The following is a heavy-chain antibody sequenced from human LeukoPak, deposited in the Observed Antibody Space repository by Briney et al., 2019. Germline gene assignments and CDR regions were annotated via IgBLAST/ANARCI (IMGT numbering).Heavy chain of an antibody. CDR1: GFTFSNYG. V-gene: IGHV3-30*03. J-gene: IGHJ4*02. Sequence: GRSLRLSCAASGFTFSNYGMHWVRQAPGKGLEWVAVISYDGSNKFYADSVKGRFTISRDKSKNTLYLQMNSLRAEDTAVYYCARTQLGFDYWGQGTLVTVSS. CDR2: ISYDGSNK. CDR3: ARTQLGFDY. D-gene: IGHD3-16*01.